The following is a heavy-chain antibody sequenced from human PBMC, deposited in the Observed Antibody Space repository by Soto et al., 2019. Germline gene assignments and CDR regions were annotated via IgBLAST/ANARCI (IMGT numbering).Heavy chain of an antibody. D-gene: IGHD2-8*01. V-gene: IGHV3-7*03. CDR3: ARVDKIVYSSNDF. J-gene: IGHJ4*02. Sequence: EVQLVESGGGLVRPGGSLRLSCAVSGFTFRDYWMSWVRQAPGKGLEWVANIKQDGSDEYYVDSMKGRISISRDNAGNSLHLQMNSLRAEDTAVYFCARVDKIVYSSNDFWGQGTLVTVSS. CDR1: GFTFRDYW. CDR2: IKQDGSDE.